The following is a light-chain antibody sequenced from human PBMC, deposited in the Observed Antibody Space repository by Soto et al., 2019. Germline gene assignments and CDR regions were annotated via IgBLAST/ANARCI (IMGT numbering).Light chain of an antibody. Sequence: EMVLTHSPGTLSSSPWERATLSCRASQSVSSGYLTWYQQKPGQSPRLLIYGASRRATGIPDRFSGSGSGTDFTLTISRLEPEDFAVYFCQQYGSSPLTFGGGTRVEIK. CDR3: QQYGSSPLT. CDR1: QSVSSGY. V-gene: IGKV3-20*01. CDR2: GAS. J-gene: IGKJ4*01.